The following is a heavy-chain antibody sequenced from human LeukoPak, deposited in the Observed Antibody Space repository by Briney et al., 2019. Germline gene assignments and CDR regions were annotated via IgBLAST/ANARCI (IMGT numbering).Heavy chain of an antibody. CDR3: ARDNHSSGWFSYYFDH. CDR1: GFTFSSYG. Sequence: PGRSLRLSCAASGFTFSSYGMHWVRQAPGKGLEWVAVIWYDGSNKYYADSVKGRFTISRDNSKNTLYLQMNSLRAEDTAVYYCARDNHSSGWFSYYFDHWGQGTLVTVSS. CDR2: IWYDGSNK. V-gene: IGHV3-33*01. D-gene: IGHD6-19*01. J-gene: IGHJ4*02.